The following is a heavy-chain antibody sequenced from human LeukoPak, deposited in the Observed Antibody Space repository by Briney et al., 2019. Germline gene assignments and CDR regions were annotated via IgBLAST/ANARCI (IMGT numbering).Heavy chain of an antibody. J-gene: IGHJ2*01. CDR1: GGSISSYY. D-gene: IGHD4-23*01. V-gene: IGHV4-59*01. Sequence: PSETLSLTCTVSGGSISSYYWSWIRQPPGKGLEWIGYIYYSGSTNYNPSLKSRVTISVDTSKNQFSLKLSSVTAADTAVYYCARGGGNSDWYFDLWGRGTLVTVSS. CDR2: IYYSGST. CDR3: ARGGGNSDWYFDL.